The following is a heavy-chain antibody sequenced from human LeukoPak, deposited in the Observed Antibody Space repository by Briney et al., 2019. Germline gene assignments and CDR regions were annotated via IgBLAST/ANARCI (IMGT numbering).Heavy chain of an antibody. CDR1: GGSISSSSYY. CDR3: ARDRSVGVLPAPPFDF. D-gene: IGHD6-6*01. Sequence: SETLSLTCTVSGGSISSSSYYWGWIRQPPGKGLEWIGSIYYSGNTYYNASLKSRVTISVDTSKNQFSLKLTSVTAADTAVYYCARDRSVGVLPAPPFDFWGQGTLVTVSS. J-gene: IGHJ4*02. CDR2: IYYSGNT. V-gene: IGHV4-39*02.